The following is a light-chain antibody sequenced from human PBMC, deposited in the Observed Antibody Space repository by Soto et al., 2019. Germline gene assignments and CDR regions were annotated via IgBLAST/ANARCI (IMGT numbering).Light chain of an antibody. J-gene: IGLJ1*01. Sequence: SYYLTQPPSVSVAPGQTAIVTCYGNNIGSNSVHWYQQKPGRAPVLVVYADSDRPSGVPERFSGSNSGNTATLTISRVEAGDEADYYCQVWDSSTDDLYVFGPGTKVTVL. CDR2: ADS. CDR1: NIGSNS. CDR3: QVWDSSTDDLYV. V-gene: IGLV3-21*02.